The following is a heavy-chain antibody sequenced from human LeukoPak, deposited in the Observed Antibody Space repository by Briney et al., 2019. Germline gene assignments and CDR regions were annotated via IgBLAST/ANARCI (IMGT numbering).Heavy chain of an antibody. D-gene: IGHD6-19*01. CDR3: ARDFEISSG. Sequence: TGGSLRLSCAASGFTFSSYDMNWVRQAPGKGLEWVANIKQDESEKYYVDSVKGRFTISRDNAKNSLYLQMNSLRAEDTAVYYCARDFEISSGWGQGTLVTVSS. V-gene: IGHV3-7*01. CDR1: GFTFSSYD. CDR2: IKQDESEK. J-gene: IGHJ4*02.